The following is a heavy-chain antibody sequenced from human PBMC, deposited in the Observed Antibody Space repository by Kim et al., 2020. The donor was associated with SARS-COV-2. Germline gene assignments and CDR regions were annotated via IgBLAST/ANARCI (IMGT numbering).Heavy chain of an antibody. D-gene: IGHD1-26*01. V-gene: IGHV4-34*01. J-gene: IGHJ4*02. Sequence: SETLSLTCAVYGGSFSGYYWSWIRQPPGKGLEWIGEINHSGSTNYNPSLKSRVTISVDTSKNQFSLKLSSVTAADTAVYYCARVMWELLANDYWGQGTLV. CDR2: INHSGST. CDR3: ARVMWELLANDY. CDR1: GGSFSGYY.